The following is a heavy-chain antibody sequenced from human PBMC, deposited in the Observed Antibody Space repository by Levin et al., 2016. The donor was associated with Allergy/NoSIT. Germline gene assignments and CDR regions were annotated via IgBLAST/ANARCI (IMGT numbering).Heavy chain of an antibody. V-gene: IGHV3-23*01. CDR2: ISGSGGST. CDR1: GFTFSSYA. CDR3: AKVPWLVRGYYFDY. D-gene: IGHD6-19*01. J-gene: IGHJ4*02. Sequence: GESLKISCAASGFTFSSYAMSWVRQAPGKGLEWVSAISGSGGSTYYADSVKGRFTISRDNSKNTLYLQMNSLRAEDTAVYYCAKVPWLVRGYYFDYWGQGTLVTVSS.